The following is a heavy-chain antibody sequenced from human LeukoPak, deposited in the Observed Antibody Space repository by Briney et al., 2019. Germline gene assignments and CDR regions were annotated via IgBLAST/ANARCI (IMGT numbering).Heavy chain of an antibody. D-gene: IGHD6-6*01. CDR3: ASLSSSSVEGTLPKRPNAY. J-gene: IGHJ4*02. Sequence: ASVKVSCKASGYTFTGYYMHWVRQAPGQGLEWMGWINPNSGGTNYAQKFQGRVTMTRDTSISPAYMELSRLRSDDTAVYYCASLSSSSVEGTLPKRPNAYWGQGTLVTVSS. CDR2: INPNSGGT. V-gene: IGHV1-2*02. CDR1: GYTFTGYY.